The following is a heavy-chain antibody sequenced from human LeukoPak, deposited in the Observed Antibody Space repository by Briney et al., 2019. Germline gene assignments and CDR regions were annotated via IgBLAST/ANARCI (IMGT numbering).Heavy chain of an antibody. V-gene: IGHV3-48*03. CDR2: ISSGGGTI. Sequence: GGSLRLSCAASGFTFSSYEMNWVRQAPGKGLEWLSYISSGGGTIYYADSVKGRFTISRDNAKNSLYLQMNSPRAEDTAVYYCARDGKVTTSYYYYYYYMDVWGKGTTVTVSS. J-gene: IGHJ6*03. D-gene: IGHD4-11*01. CDR1: GFTFSSYE. CDR3: ARDGKVTTSYYYYYYYMDV.